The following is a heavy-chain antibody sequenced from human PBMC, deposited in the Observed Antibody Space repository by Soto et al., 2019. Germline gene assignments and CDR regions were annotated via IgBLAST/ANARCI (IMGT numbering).Heavy chain of an antibody. CDR1: GGSFSGYY. D-gene: IGHD3-16*02. CDR2: INHSGST. J-gene: IGHJ5*02. Sequence: PSETLSLTCAVYGGSFSGYYWSWIRQPPGKGLEWIGEINHSGSTNYNPSLKSRVTISVDTSKNQFSLKLSSVTAADTAVYYCARKAYDYVWGSYPSLAGSSHPWGQGTLVTVSS. V-gene: IGHV4-34*01. CDR3: ARKAYDYVWGSYPSLAGSSHP.